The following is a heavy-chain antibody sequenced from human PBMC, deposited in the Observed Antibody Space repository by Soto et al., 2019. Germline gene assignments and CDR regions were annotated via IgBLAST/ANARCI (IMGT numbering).Heavy chain of an antibody. CDR3: ARGRGSTCYLGREHYFDY. V-gene: IGHV3-66*01. Sequence: EVQVVESGGGLVQPGGSLRLSCAASGFSVTNNYMNWVRQAPGKGLEWVSIIDIGGNTYYADSVKDRFTISRDNSRNTRYLHMDSLRAGDTAVYYCARGRGSTCYLGREHYFDYWGQGTLVTVSP. CDR1: GFSVTNNY. CDR2: IDIGGNT. J-gene: IGHJ4*02. D-gene: IGHD2-2*01.